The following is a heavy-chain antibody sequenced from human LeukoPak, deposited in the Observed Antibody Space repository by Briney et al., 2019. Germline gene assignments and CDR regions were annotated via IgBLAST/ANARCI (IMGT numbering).Heavy chain of an antibody. Sequence: SETLSLTYTVSGYSISSGYYWGWIRQPPGKGLEWIGSIHHSGSTNYNPSLKSRVTISLDTSKNQFSLKLSSVTAADTAVYYCPRGIVGATQVDYWGQGTLVTVSS. CDR2: IHHSGST. CDR3: PRGIVGATQVDY. J-gene: IGHJ4*02. CDR1: GYSISSGYY. V-gene: IGHV4-38-2*02. D-gene: IGHD1-26*01.